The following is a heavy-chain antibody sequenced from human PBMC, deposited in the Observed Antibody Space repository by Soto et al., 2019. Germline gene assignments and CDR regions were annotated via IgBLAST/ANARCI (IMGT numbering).Heavy chain of an antibody. CDR2: IIPIFGTA. CDR3: ARDSGYDWTHYYYYGMDV. Sequence: GASVKVSCKASGGTFSSYAISWVRQAPGQGLEWMGGIIPIFGTANYAQKFQGRVTITADESTSTAYMELSSLRSEDTAVYYCARDSGYDWTHYYYYGMDVWGQGTTVTVSS. J-gene: IGHJ6*02. D-gene: IGHD5-12*01. CDR1: GGTFSSYA. V-gene: IGHV1-69*13.